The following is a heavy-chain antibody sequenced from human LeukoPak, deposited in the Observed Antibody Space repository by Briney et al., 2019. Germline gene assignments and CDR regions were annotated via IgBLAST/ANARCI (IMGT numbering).Heavy chain of an antibody. Sequence: SETLSLTCTVSGGSITGYYWSWIRQPPGKGLEWIGYMYYSGRSNYNPSLKSRGTISVDTSKNQFSLKLSSVTAADTAVYYCARVVASAARITYFDYWGQGTLVTVSS. V-gene: IGHV4-59*12. CDR2: MYYSGRS. CDR3: ARVVASAARITYFDY. D-gene: IGHD6-13*01. J-gene: IGHJ4*02. CDR1: GGSITGYY.